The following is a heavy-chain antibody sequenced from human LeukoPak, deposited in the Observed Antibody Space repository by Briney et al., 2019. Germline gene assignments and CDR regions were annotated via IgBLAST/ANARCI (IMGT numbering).Heavy chain of an antibody. V-gene: IGHV1-69*01. CDR2: IIPIFGTA. CDR3: ARDQRQAVRWGILLGYYGIDV. J-gene: IGHJ6*04. D-gene: IGHD4-23*01. CDR1: GGTFSSYA. Sequence: ASVKASCKASGGTFSSYAISWVRQAPGQGLEWMGGIIPIFGTANYAQKFQGRVTITADESTSTAYMELSSLRSEGTAVYYCARDQRQAVRWGILLGYYGIDVWGKGTTVTVSS.